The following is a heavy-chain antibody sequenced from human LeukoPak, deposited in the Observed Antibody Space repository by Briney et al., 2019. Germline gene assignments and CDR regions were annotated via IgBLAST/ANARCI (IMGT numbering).Heavy chain of an antibody. CDR2: IYYSGST. Sequence: PSETLSLTCTVSGGSVSSGSYYWSWIRQPPGTGLEWIGYIYYSGSTNYNPSLKSRVTISVDTSKNQFSLKLSSVTAADTAVYYCARAWELLHPLGYWGQGTLVTVSS. CDR3: ARAWELLHPLGY. D-gene: IGHD1-26*01. V-gene: IGHV4-61*01. CDR1: GGSVSSGSYY. J-gene: IGHJ4*02.